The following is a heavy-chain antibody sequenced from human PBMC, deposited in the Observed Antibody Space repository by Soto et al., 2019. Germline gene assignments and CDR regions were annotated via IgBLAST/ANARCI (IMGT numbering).Heavy chain of an antibody. CDR3: ARVGVVTAAGTSDY. V-gene: IGHV3-48*04. Sequence: VQLVESGGGVVQPGRSLRLSCAASGFTFSSYGMHWVRQAPGKGLEWVAYISGTSDSIPYADSVKGRFTISRDNAKNSLYLQMNSLRAEDTAVYYCARVGVVTAAGTSDYWGQGTLVTVSS. CDR2: ISGTSDSI. J-gene: IGHJ4*02. D-gene: IGHD6-13*01. CDR1: GFTFSSYG.